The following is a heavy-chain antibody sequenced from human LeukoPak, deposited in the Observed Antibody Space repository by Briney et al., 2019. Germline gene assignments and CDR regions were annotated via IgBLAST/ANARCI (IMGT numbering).Heavy chain of an antibody. D-gene: IGHD4-17*01. CDR1: GFTFSSYS. CDR3: ARVGAAYYYYMDV. V-gene: IGHV3-21*01. Sequence: GGSLRPSCAASGFTFSSYSINWVRPAPGKGLGWVSSISSIISYIYYADSVKGRFTSSRDKAKNSLYLQMNSLRTEDTAVYYCARVGAAYYYYMDVWGKGTTVTASS. J-gene: IGHJ6*03. CDR2: ISSIISYI.